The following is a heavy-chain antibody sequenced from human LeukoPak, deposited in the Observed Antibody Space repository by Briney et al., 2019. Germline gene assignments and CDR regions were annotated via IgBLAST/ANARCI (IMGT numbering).Heavy chain of an antibody. CDR1: GFTFDDYA. V-gene: IGHV3-9*01. D-gene: IGHD3-22*01. J-gene: IGHJ3*02. CDR2: ITWNSGNI. CDR3: AKDRDYDSSGYYFDAFDI. Sequence: PGGSLRLSCAASGFTFDDYAMHWVRHAPGKGLEWVSGITWNSGNIGYADSVKGRFTISRDNAKNSLYLQMNSLRAEDTALYYCAKDRDYDSSGYYFDAFDIWGQGTMVTVSS.